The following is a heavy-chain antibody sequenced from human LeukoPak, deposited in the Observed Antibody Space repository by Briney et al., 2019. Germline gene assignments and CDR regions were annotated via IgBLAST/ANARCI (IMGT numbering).Heavy chain of an antibody. CDR2: INPDSGDT. CDR3: AREADYYGSGTYVDY. Sequence: ASVKVSCKASGYTFTDYYMHWVRQAPGQGLEWMGWINPDSGDTNFAQRFQGRVTMTRDTSISTAYMELSRLRSDDTAVYYCAREADYYGSGTYVDYWGQGTLVTASS. D-gene: IGHD3-10*01. CDR1: GYTFTDYY. V-gene: IGHV1-2*02. J-gene: IGHJ4*02.